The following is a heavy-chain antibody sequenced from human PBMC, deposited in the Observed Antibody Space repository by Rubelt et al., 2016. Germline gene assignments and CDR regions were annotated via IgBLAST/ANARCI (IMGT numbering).Heavy chain of an antibody. V-gene: IGHV3-7*02. D-gene: IGHD2-15*01. CDR3: ANVAGDH. CDR1: GITFSNYW. CDR2: IKQDGSEK. J-gene: IGHJ4*02. Sequence: EVQLVESGGGLVKPGGSLRLSCAVSGITFSNYWMSWVRQAPGKGLEWVANIKQDGSEKFYVDSVKGRFTISRDSAKNSVYLQMNNLRVEDTAVYYCANVAGDHWGQGTVVTVSS.